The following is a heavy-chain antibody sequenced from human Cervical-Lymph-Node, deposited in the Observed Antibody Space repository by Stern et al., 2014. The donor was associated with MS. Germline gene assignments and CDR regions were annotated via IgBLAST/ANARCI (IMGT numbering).Heavy chain of an antibody. V-gene: IGHV1-69*01. CDR1: GGTFRSYA. J-gene: IGHJ6*02. D-gene: IGHD1-20*01. Sequence: QVQLVESGAEVKKPGSSVKVSCKASGGTFRSYAISWVRQAPGQGLEWMGGVIPIFGTANYAQKFQGRVTITADESTSTAYMELSSLRSEDTAVYYCAREYNWNGRYYGMDVWGQGTTVTVSS. CDR3: AREYNWNGRYYGMDV. CDR2: VIPIFGTA.